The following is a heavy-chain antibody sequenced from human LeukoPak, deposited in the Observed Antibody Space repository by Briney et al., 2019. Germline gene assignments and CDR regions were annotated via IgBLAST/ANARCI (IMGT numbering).Heavy chain of an antibody. J-gene: IGHJ6*02. Sequence: ASVKVSCKASGYTFTSYYMHWVRQAPGQGLEWMGIINSSGGSTSYAQKFQGRVTMTRDTSTSTVYMELSGLRSEDTAVYYCARFYGDYSGGIVDYYYGMDVWGQGTTVTVSS. CDR1: GYTFTSYY. V-gene: IGHV1-46*01. D-gene: IGHD4-17*01. CDR3: ARFYGDYSGGIVDYYYGMDV. CDR2: INSSGGST.